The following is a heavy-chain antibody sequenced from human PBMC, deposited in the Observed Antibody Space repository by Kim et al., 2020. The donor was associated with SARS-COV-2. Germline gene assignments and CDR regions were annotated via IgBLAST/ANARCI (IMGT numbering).Heavy chain of an antibody. J-gene: IGHJ3*02. V-gene: IGHV4-31*02. D-gene: IGHD5-12*01. CDR3: ARSDSGFGAFGI. Sequence: TYYNPSLRSRVTISIDTSQNQFSLKRTSVTAADTAVYYCARSDSGFGAFGIWGQGTMVTVSS. CDR2: T.